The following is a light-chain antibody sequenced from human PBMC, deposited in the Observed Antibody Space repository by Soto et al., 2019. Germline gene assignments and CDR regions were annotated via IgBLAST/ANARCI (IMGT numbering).Light chain of an antibody. CDR1: SSNIGNNY. Sequence: QSVMTQPPSVSAAPGQKVTISCSGSSSNIGNNYASWYQQLPGTAPKLLIYDDNKRPSGIPDRFSGSKSGTSATLGITGLQTRDEADYYCGTWDSSQSAVVFGGGTQLTVL. CDR3: GTWDSSQSAVV. J-gene: IGLJ2*01. V-gene: IGLV1-51*01. CDR2: DDN.